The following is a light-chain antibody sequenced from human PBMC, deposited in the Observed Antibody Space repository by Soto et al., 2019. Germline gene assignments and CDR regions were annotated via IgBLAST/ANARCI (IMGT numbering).Light chain of an antibody. J-gene: IGKJ1*01. V-gene: IGKV3-15*01. CDR1: QSIGSR. CDR2: SAS. Sequence: EIQMTQSPSTLSGSLGDRVTLSCRASQSIGSRLAWYQQKPGQAPKLLIHSASSRATGIPARFSGSGSGTEFTLTISSLQSGDFAVYYCQQYSSWPQTFGQGTKVDIK. CDR3: QQYSSWPQT.